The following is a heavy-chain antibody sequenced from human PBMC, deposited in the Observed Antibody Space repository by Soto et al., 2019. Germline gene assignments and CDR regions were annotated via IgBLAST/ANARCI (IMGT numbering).Heavy chain of an antibody. Sequence: EASVKVSCKASGDTFTTYDINWVRQATGHGLEWMGWINPNSGNIGYAQRFQGRVTMTRDTAIRTAYMEVSSLRSDDTAVYYCARFKHFWSGYPSYFDYWGQGTLVTVSS. CDR2: INPNSGNI. CDR3: ARFKHFWSGYPSYFDY. V-gene: IGHV1-8*01. J-gene: IGHJ4*02. D-gene: IGHD3-3*02. CDR1: GDTFTTYD.